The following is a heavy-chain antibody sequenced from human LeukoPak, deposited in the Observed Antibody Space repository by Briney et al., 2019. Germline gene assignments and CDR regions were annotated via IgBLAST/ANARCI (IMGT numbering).Heavy chain of an antibody. CDR2: LNPKMGEI. D-gene: IGHD6-6*01. J-gene: IGHJ6*03. V-gene: IGHV1-8*01. CDR1: VYTFTIFD. Sequence: ASVWVSPMPSVYTFTIFDSNAGRQAPGEGREWVGYLNPKMGEIAYAPKLLGRVTMTRNTSISTAYMELSSLTCEDTAVYYCATEGVGVSSSVYRTQLYMDDWGTGNPVTVSS. CDR3: ATEGVGVSSSVYRTQLYMDD.